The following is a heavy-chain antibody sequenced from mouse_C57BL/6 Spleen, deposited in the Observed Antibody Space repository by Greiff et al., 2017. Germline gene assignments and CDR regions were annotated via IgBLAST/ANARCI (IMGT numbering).Heavy chain of an antibody. J-gene: IGHJ2*01. CDR2: ISSGGSYT. CDR3: AREDLVDY. Sequence: DVMLVESGGDLVKPGGSLKLSCAASGFTFSSYGMSWVRQTPDKRLEWVATISSGGSYTYYPDSVKGRFTISRDNAKNTLYLQMSSLKSEDTAMYYCAREDLVDYWGQGTTLTVSS. CDR1: GFTFSSYG. V-gene: IGHV5-6*02.